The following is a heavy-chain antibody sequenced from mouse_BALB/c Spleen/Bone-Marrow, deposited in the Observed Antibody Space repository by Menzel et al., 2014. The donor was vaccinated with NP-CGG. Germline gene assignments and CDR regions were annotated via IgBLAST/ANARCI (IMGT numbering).Heavy chain of an antibody. Sequence: EVQVVESGGGSVQPGGSRKLSCTASGFTFSSFGMHWVRQAPEKGLEWVAYISSDSDTIYYADTVKGRFTISRDNPKNTLFLQMTSLRSEDTAMYYCTRDHDYDWYFDVWGAGTTVTVSS. CDR1: GFTFSSFG. J-gene: IGHJ1*01. V-gene: IGHV5-17*02. CDR3: TRDHDYDWYFDV. D-gene: IGHD2-4*01. CDR2: ISSDSDTI.